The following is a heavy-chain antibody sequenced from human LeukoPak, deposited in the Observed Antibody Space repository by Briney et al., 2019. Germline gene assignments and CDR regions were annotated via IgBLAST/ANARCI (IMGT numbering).Heavy chain of an antibody. CDR3: ARDVRYASGWSTPES. CDR1: GGSIINHY. V-gene: IGHV4-4*07. CDR2: IYSSGSA. D-gene: IGHD6-19*01. Sequence: SETLSLTCTVSGGSIINHYWSWIRQPAGKGLEWIGRIYSSGSANYSPSLKSRVFMSIDTSNNHFSLNLTSVTAADTALYFCARDVRYASGWSTPESWGQGTLVTVSS. J-gene: IGHJ5*02.